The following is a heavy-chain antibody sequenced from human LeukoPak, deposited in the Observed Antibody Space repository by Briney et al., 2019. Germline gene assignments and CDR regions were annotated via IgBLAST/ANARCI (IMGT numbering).Heavy chain of an antibody. Sequence: GGSLRLSCAASGFTFSSYGMHWVRQAPGEGLEWVAFIRYDGSNKYYADSVKGRFTISRDNSKNTLYLQMNSLRAEDTAVYYCAASAGLGIAARRGNFYWGQGTLVTVSS. D-gene: IGHD6-6*01. CDR2: IRYDGSNK. CDR1: GFTFSSYG. CDR3: AASAGLGIAARRGNFY. V-gene: IGHV3-30*02. J-gene: IGHJ4*02.